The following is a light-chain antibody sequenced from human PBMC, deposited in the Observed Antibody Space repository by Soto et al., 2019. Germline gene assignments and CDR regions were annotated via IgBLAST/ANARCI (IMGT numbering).Light chain of an antibody. CDR2: AAS. CDR1: QVISSR. CDR3: HQASSIPFT. J-gene: IGKJ2*01. V-gene: IGKV1-12*01. Sequence: DIPMTQSPSSVSASVGDRVTITCRASQVISSRLAWYQQKPGTAPKLLIYAASTLQSGVPSRFGGSGSGTDFTLTISSLQPEDLATYYCHQASSIPFTFGQGTRLEI.